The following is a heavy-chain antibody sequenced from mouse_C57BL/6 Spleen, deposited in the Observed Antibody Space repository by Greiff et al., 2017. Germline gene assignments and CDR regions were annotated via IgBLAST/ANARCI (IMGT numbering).Heavy chain of an antibody. D-gene: IGHD3-2*02. CDR3: ARKPQGFAY. CDR2: ILPGSGST. Sequence: VQRVESGAELMKPGASVKLTCKATGYTFTGYWIEWVKKRPGHGLEWIGEILPGSGSTNYTEKFKGKDTFTADTSSNTAYMQLSSLTTEDSAIYYCARKPQGFAYWGQGTLVTVAA. J-gene: IGHJ3*01. CDR1: GYTFTGYW. V-gene: IGHV1-9*01.